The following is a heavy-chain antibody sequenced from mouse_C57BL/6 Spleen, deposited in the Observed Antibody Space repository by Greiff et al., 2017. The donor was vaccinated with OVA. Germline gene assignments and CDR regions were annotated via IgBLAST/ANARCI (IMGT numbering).Heavy chain of an antibody. V-gene: IGHV5-6*01. CDR3: ARHNYYGSSPYFDV. CDR1: GFTFSSYG. CDR2: ISSGGSYT. D-gene: IGHD1-1*01. Sequence: EVQRVESGGDLVKPGGSLKLSCAASGFTFSSYGMSWVRQTPDKRLEWVATISSGGSYTYYPDSVKGRFTISRDNAKNTLYLQMSSLKSEYTAMYYCARHNYYGSSPYFDVWGTGTTVTVSS. J-gene: IGHJ1*03.